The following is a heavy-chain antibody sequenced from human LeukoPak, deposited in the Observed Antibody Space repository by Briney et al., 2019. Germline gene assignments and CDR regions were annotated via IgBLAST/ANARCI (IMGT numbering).Heavy chain of an antibody. D-gene: IGHD6-13*01. CDR3: ARGGEAAAGLGY. V-gene: IGHV3-30-3*01. Sequence: GRSLRLSCAASGFTFSSYAMHWVRQAPGKGLEWVAVISYDGSNKYYADSVKGRFTISRDNSKNTLYLQMNSLRAEDTAVYYCARGGEAAAGLGYRGQGTLVTVSS. CDR1: GFTFSSYA. CDR2: ISYDGSNK. J-gene: IGHJ4*02.